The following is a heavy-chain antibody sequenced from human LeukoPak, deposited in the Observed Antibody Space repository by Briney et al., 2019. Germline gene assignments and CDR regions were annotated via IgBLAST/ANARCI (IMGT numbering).Heavy chain of an antibody. Sequence: GGSLRLSCAASGFTFSSYAMHWVRQAPGKGLEWVAVISYDGSNKYYADSVKGRFTISRDNSKKTLYLQMNSLRAEDTAVYYCAKDSYYYEGTGYIYHFYYLDVWGKGTTVTISS. CDR3: AKDSYYYEGTGYIYHFYYLDV. V-gene: IGHV3-30*04. CDR1: GFTFSSYA. J-gene: IGHJ6*03. CDR2: ISYDGSNK. D-gene: IGHD3-22*01.